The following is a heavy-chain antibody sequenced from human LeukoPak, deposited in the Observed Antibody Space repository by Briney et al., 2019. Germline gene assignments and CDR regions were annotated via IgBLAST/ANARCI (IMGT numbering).Heavy chain of an antibody. D-gene: IGHD6-25*01. J-gene: IGHJ3*01. CDR3: ARCGAYAIDV. CDR1: GGFVSSGNW. CDR2: IYRDGNT. V-gene: IGHV4-4*02. Sequence: PSGTLSLTCAVSGGFVSSGNWWTWVRQPPGKGLEWIGEIYRDGNTNYNPSLKSRVTISVDKSQNQFSLNLSPLTAADTAVYYCARCGAYAIDVWGQGTMVTVSS.